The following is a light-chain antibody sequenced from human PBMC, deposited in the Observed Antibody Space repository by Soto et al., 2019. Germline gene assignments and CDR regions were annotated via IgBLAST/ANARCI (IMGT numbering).Light chain of an antibody. CDR2: TGS. Sequence: DIQMTQSPSSVSASVGDRVSITCRASQGISNWLAWYQQKPGRAPKLLIYTGSSLQSVVPSSFSSTGSGTDFTLTISSLQPEDVATYYCQQANSCPLTFGGWTKVEIK. J-gene: IGKJ4*01. V-gene: IGKV1-12*01. CDR3: QQANSCPLT. CDR1: QGISNW.